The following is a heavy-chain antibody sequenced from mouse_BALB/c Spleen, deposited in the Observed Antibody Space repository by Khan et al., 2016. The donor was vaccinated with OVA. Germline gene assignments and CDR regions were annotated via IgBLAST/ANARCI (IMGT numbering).Heavy chain of an antibody. V-gene: IGHV3-2*02. CDR2: ISYSGNT. Sequence: VQLKQSGPGLVKPSQSLSLTCTVTGYSITTDYAWYWIRQFPGNKLEWMGYISYSGNTKYNPSLKSRTSITRDTSKNQFFLQLKSVTTEDTARYYCARVYGGDFDYWGQGTTLTVSS. CDR3: ARVYGGDFDY. CDR1: GYSITTDYA. J-gene: IGHJ2*01. D-gene: IGHD1-1*01.